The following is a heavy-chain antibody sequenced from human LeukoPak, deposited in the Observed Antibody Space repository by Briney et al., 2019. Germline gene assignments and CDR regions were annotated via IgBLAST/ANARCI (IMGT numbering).Heavy chain of an antibody. CDR1: GFTFTDYW. D-gene: IGHD6-13*01. Sequence: GGSLRLSCEVSGFTFTDYWMNWVRQAPGKGAEWVASIRQDGSEKTYVDSVKGRFTISRDNTKNSLSLQLNGLRAEDTAVYYCARDGTAAGLYFDLWGQGTLVTVSS. V-gene: IGHV3-7*01. J-gene: IGHJ4*01. CDR2: IRQDGSEK. CDR3: ARDGTAAGLYFDL.